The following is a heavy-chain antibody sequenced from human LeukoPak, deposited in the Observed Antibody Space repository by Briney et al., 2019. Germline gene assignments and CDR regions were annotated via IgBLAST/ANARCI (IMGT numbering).Heavy chain of an antibody. V-gene: IGHV3-21*01. CDR2: ISSSGSYI. Sequence: PGGSLRLSCAASGFTFSSYSLNWVRQAPGKGLEWVSSISSSGSYIYYADSVKGRFTISRDNAKNSLYLQMNSLRAEDTAVYYCARVGPWVTPDYYYYYMDVWGKGTTVTVSS. J-gene: IGHJ6*03. CDR1: GFTFSSYS. CDR3: ARVGPWVTPDYYYYYMDV. D-gene: IGHD5-18*01.